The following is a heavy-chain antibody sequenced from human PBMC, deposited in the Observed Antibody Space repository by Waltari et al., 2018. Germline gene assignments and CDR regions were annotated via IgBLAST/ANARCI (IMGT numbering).Heavy chain of an antibody. Sequence: QVQLQESGPGLVKPSGTLSLTCAVSGGSISSSNWWSWVRQPPGKGLEWIGEIYHSGGTNFNPSLKSRVTISVGKSRNQFSLKLSSVTAADTALYYCAGRRTTGQVVDYWGQGTLVTVSS. CDR1: GGSISSSNW. CDR2: IYHSGGT. V-gene: IGHV4-4*02. D-gene: IGHD4-4*01. J-gene: IGHJ4*02. CDR3: AGRRTTGQVVDY.